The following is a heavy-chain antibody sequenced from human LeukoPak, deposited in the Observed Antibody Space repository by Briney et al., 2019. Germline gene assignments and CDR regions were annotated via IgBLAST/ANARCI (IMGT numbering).Heavy chain of an antibody. CDR3: ARAAAARTFDI. CDR1: GGSLSSSDW. CDR2: IYYSGST. V-gene: IGHV4-4*02. J-gene: IGHJ3*02. D-gene: IGHD6-25*01. Sequence: SGTLSLTCAVSGGSLSSSDWWSWGRPPPGKGLEWIGGIYYSGSTNYNPSLKIRLTISLVKSKTQFSLKLSSVTAADTAVYYCARAAAARTFDIWGQGTMVTVSS.